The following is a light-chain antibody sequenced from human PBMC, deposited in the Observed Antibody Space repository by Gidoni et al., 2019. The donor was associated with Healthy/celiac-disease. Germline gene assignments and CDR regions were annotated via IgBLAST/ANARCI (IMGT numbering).Light chain of an antibody. V-gene: IGLV2-14*01. Sequence: QSALTQPASVSGSPGQSITISCTGTSSDVGGYNYVPWYQQPPGKAPKLMIYAVSNRPSGVSNRFSGSKSGNTASLTISGLQAEDEADYYCSSYTSSSTPYVFGTGTKVTVL. J-gene: IGLJ1*01. CDR2: AVS. CDR3: SSYTSSSTPYV. CDR1: SSDVGGYNY.